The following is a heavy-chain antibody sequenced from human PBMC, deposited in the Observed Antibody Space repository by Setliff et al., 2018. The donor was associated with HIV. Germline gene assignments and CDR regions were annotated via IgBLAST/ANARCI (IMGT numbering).Heavy chain of an antibody. J-gene: IGHJ4*02. CDR2: ISHTGST. D-gene: IGHD3-3*01. CDR3: ARSIVPVASGYYYFEY. CDR1: GGSINSTSYY. V-gene: IGHV4-39*01. Sequence: SETLSLTCTVSGGSINSTSYYWGWIRQPPGNGLEWIGSISHTGSTYYKPSLKSRVTISVDTSKNQFSLRLSSVAAGDTAVYYCARSIVPVASGYYYFEYWGQGTQVTVSS.